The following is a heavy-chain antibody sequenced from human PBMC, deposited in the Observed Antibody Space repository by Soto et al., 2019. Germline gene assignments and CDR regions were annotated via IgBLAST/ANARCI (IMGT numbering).Heavy chain of an antibody. Sequence: GGSLRLSCAASGFSFRDYFMSWIRQAPGKGLEWVSYIGPYGNSIYYADSVKGRFTISRDNAKNSLYLQMNSLRAEDTAVYYCARDYLWFGELLYHYYGMDVWGQGTTVTVSS. CDR1: GFSFRDYF. J-gene: IGHJ6*02. CDR2: IGPYGNSI. CDR3: ARDYLWFGELLYHYYGMDV. V-gene: IGHV3-11*04. D-gene: IGHD3-10*01.